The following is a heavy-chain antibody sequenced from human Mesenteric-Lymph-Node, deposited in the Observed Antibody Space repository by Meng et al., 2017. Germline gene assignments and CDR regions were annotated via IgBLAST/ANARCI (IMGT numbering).Heavy chain of an antibody. CDR1: GGSISSSSYY. D-gene: IGHD5-18*01. CDR3: ARGSRGYSYG. Sequence: SETLSLTCTVSGGSISSSSYYWGWIRQPPGKGLEWIGSIYYSGSTYYNPSLKSRVTISVDTSKNQFSLKLSSVTAADTAVYYCARGSRGYSYGWGQGTLVTVSS. J-gene: IGHJ4*02. CDR2: IYYSGST. V-gene: IGHV4-39*07.